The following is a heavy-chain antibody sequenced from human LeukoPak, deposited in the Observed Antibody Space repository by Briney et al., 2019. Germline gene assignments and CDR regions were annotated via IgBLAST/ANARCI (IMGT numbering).Heavy chain of an antibody. Sequence: GGSLRLSCAASGFTFSHYSMNWVRQAPGKGLEWVSYISSSSTIIYYADSVKGRFTISRDNAENSLYLQMNSLRTEDTALYYCVKDGGDYGDYSYYFDYWGQGTLVTVSS. CDR3: VKDGGDYGDYSYYFDY. V-gene: IGHV3-48*04. D-gene: IGHD4-17*01. J-gene: IGHJ4*02. CDR2: ISSSSTII. CDR1: GFTFSHYS.